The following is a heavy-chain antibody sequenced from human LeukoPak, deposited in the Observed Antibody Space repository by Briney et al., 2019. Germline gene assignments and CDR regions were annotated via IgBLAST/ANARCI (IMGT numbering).Heavy chain of an antibody. D-gene: IGHD6-13*01. V-gene: IGHV3-48*02. J-gene: IGHJ6*02. CDR1: GFTFSSYS. Sequence: GGSLRLSCADSGFTFSSYSMNWVRQAPGKGLEWISYISSSSNTIYYADSVKGRFTISRDNGKSSLYLQMNSLRDEDTAVYYCAKDSWQHQLYYGMDVWGQGTTVTVSS. CDR2: ISSSSNTI. CDR3: AKDSWQHQLYYGMDV.